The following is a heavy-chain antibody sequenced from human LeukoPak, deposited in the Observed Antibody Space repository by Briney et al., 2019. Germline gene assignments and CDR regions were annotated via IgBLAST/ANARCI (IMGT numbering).Heavy chain of an antibody. D-gene: IGHD6-13*01. CDR1: GGSISSSSYY. J-gene: IGHJ5*02. CDR2: IYYSGST. V-gene: IGHV4-39*07. CDR3: ARGVYSSTPNWFDP. Sequence: SETLSLTCTVSGGSISSSSYYWGWIRQPPGKGLEWIGSIYYSGSTYYNPSLKSRVTISVDTSKNQFSPKLSSVTAADTAVYYCARGVYSSTPNWFDPWGQGTLVTVSS.